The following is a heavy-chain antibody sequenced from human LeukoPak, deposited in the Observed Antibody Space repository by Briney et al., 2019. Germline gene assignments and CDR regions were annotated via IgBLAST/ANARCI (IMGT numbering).Heavy chain of an antibody. Sequence: GKSLRLSCAASGFTLSSYAMSWVRQGPGKGQEWVSAISGSGGSTYYADSVKGRFTISRDNSKNTLYLQMNSLRAEDTAVYYCATPSVLRYFDWLSLNDYWGQGTLVTVSS. CDR2: ISGSGGST. D-gene: IGHD3-9*01. CDR1: GFTLSSYA. CDR3: ATPSVLRYFDWLSLNDY. J-gene: IGHJ4*02. V-gene: IGHV3-23*01.